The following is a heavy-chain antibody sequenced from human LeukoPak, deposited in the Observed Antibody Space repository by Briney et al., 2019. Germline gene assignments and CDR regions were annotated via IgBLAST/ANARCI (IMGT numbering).Heavy chain of an antibody. V-gene: IGHV4-61*02. CDR2: IYTSGST. CDR3: VKSNSRYQPWTLDI. D-gene: IGHD2-2*01. J-gene: IGHJ3*02. CDR1: GCSISSGSYY. Sequence: SETLSLTCTVSGCSISSGSYYWSWIRQPAGKGLEWIGRIYTSGSTNYHPSLKRRVTISVDTSKNQFSLKLSSVTAAETAVYYCVKSNSRYQPWTLDIWGRGTMVTVSS.